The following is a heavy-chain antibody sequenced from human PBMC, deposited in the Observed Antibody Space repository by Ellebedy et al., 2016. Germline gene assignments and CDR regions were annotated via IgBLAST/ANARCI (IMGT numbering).Heavy chain of an antibody. D-gene: IGHD5-12*01. CDR2: IYHSGNT. Sequence: SETLSLXXNVTGGSIRSDGDYWIWIRQHPGKGLDWIAYIYHSGNTFYNPSLRSRVTMSVDTSKNQFSLKLRSLTAADTAMYYCARLHLRGYSALDSWGQGTLVTVSS. CDR1: GGSIRSDGDY. J-gene: IGHJ4*02. CDR3: ARLHLRGYSALDS. V-gene: IGHV4-31*03.